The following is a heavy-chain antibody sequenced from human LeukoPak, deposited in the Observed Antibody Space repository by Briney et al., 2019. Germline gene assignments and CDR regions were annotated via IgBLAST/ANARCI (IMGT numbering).Heavy chain of an antibody. CDR3: ARVRCSGGSCDSNWFVP. Sequence: ASVEVSCKASGYTFTSYGISWVRQAPGQGLEWMGWISAYNGNTNYAQKLQGRVTMTTDTSTSTAYMELRSLRSDDTAVYYCARVRCSGGSCDSNWFVPCGQGTLVTVSS. V-gene: IGHV1-18*01. J-gene: IGHJ5*02. CDR1: GYTFTSYG. CDR2: ISAYNGNT. D-gene: IGHD2-15*01.